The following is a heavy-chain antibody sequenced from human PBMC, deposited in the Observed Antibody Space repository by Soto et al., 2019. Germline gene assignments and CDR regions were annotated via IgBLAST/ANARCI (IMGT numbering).Heavy chain of an antibody. D-gene: IGHD6-13*01. J-gene: IGHJ4*02. Sequence: LRLSCAASGFTFSTYAMHWVRQAPVKGLEWVAVIWFDGSNKYYSDSVKGRFTISRDNSKNTLYLQMNSLRAEDTAVYYCARRGSSWLDYWGQGTLVTVSS. CDR1: GFTFSTYA. V-gene: IGHV3-33*01. CDR3: ARRGSSWLDY. CDR2: IWFDGSNK.